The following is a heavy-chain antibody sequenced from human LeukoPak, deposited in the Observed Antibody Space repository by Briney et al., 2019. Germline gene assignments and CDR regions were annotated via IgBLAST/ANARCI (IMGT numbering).Heavy chain of an antibody. J-gene: IGHJ4*02. CDR1: GLTFDDYA. CDR2: ISWNSGSI. D-gene: IGHD2-2*01. Sequence: PGRSLRLSCAASGLTFDDYAMHWVRQAPGKGLEWVSGISWNSGSIGYADSVKGRFTISRDNAKNSLYLQMNSLRAEDTALYYCAKGASTSPRFDYWGQGTLVTVSS. V-gene: IGHV3-9*01. CDR3: AKGASTSPRFDY.